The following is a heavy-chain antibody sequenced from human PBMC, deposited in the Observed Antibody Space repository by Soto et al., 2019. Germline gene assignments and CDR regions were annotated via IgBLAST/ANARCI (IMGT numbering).Heavy chain of an antibody. Sequence: GSLRLSCAASGFTFSSYAMSWVRQAPGKGLEWVSAISGSGGSTYYADSVKGRFTISRDNSKNTLYLQMNSLRAEDTAVYYCAKRGRELLRGYYYGMDVWGQGTTVTVSS. J-gene: IGHJ6*02. V-gene: IGHV3-23*01. CDR2: ISGSGGST. D-gene: IGHD1-26*01. CDR3: AKRGRELLRGYYYGMDV. CDR1: GFTFSSYA.